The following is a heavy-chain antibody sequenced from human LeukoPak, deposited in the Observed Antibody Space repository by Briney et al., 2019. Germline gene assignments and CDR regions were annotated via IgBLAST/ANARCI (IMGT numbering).Heavy chain of an antibody. V-gene: IGHV4-61*02. CDR3: ARGVAAAGTIWFDP. J-gene: IGHJ5*02. D-gene: IGHD6-13*01. CDR2: IYTSGST. CDR1: GDSLSSGSYY. Sequence: PSETLSLTCTVSGDSLSSGSYYWSSIRQPAGKGLEWIGRIYTSGSTNYNPSLKSRVTISVDTSKNQFSLKLSSVTAADTAVYYCARGVAAAGTIWFDPWGQGTLVTVSS.